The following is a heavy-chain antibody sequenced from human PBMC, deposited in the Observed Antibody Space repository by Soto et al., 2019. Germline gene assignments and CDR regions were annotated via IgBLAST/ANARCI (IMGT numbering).Heavy chain of an antibody. CDR3: AHSITIFGVRGDWFDP. D-gene: IGHD3-3*01. CDR1: GFSLSTSGVG. J-gene: IGHJ5*02. Sequence: QITLKESGPTLVKPTQTLTLTCTFSGFSLSTSGVGVGWIRQPPGKALEWLALIYWDDDKRYSPSLKSRLTITKDTSKNQVVLTMTNMDPVDTATYYCAHSITIFGVRGDWFDPWGQGTLVTVSS. CDR2: IYWDDDK. V-gene: IGHV2-5*02.